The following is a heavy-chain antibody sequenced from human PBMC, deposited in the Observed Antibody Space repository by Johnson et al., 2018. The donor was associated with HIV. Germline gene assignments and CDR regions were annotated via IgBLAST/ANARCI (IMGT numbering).Heavy chain of an antibody. V-gene: IGHV3-11*04. CDR3: AKDTIAGVKGDSLI. D-gene: IGHD3-9*01. CDR2: ISSSGSTI. J-gene: IGHJ3*02. Sequence: HVQLVESGGGLVKPGGSLRLSCAASGFTFSDYYMSWIRQAPGKGLEWVSHISSSGSTIYYADSVKGRFTISRDNAKNSLYLQMNSLRAEDTAVYYCAKDTIAGVKGDSLIWGQGTMVTVSS. CDR1: GFTFSDYY.